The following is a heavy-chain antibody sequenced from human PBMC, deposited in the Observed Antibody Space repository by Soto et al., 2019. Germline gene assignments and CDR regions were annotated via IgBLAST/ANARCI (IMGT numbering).Heavy chain of an antibody. V-gene: IGHV1-58*01. Sequence: SVKVSCKASGFTFTSSAVQWVRQARGQRLEWIGWIVVGSGNTNYAQKFQERVTITRDMSTSTAYMELSSLRSEDTAVYYCAALPYYSGSYRFDYWGQGTLVTAPQ. CDR2: IVVGSGNT. D-gene: IGHD1-26*01. CDR3: AALPYYSGSYRFDY. CDR1: GFTFTSSA. J-gene: IGHJ4*02.